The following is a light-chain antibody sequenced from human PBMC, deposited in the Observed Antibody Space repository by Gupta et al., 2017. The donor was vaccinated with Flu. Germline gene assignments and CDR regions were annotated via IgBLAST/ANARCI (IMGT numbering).Light chain of an antibody. CDR3: QQYGSYPLT. Sequence: VLTLSPGTLSLSPGARAALSCRASQRVSSSYLAWYQQKPGQPPRLLIYGASSRTTGIPDRFSGSGSGTDFTLTISRLEPEDVAVYYCQQYGSYPLTFGQGTKVEIK. V-gene: IGKV3-20*01. J-gene: IGKJ1*01. CDR1: QRVSSSY. CDR2: GAS.